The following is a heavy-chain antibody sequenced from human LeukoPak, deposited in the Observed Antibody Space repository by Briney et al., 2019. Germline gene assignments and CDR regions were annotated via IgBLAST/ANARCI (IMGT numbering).Heavy chain of an antibody. J-gene: IGHJ4*02. V-gene: IGHV4-30-4*01. D-gene: IGHD3-16*02. CDR3: ARGMITFGGVIASYYYDY. Sequence: SQTLSLTCTVSVGSISSGDYYWSSIRQPPGKGLERIGYIYYSGSTYYNPSLKSRVTISVDTSKNQFSLKLSSVTAADTAVYYCARGMITFGGVIASYYYDYWGQGTLVTVSS. CDR1: VGSISSGDYY. CDR2: IYYSGST.